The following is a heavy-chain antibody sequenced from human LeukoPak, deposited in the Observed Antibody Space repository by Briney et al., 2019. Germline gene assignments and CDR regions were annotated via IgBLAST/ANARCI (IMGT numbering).Heavy chain of an antibody. CDR2: IISRDSST. J-gene: IGHJ4*02. D-gene: IGHD6-13*01. Sequence: GGSLRLSCAASGFTFSSYTMSWVRQAPGKRLEWVSIIISRDSSTYYADSVKGRFTISRDNSRNMLYLQMNNLRVEDTAVYYCARRAAEFWGQGTLVTVSS. V-gene: IGHV3-23*01. CDR3: ARRAAEF. CDR1: GFTFSSYT.